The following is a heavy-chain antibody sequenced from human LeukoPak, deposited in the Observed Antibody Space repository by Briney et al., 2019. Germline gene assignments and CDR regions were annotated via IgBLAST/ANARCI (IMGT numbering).Heavy chain of an antibody. J-gene: IGHJ4*02. CDR2: IWYDGSNK. Sequence: PGGSLRLSCAASGFTFSSYGMHWVRQAPGKGLEWVAVIWYDGSNKYYADSVKGRFTISRDNSKNTLHLQMNSLRAEDTAVYYCARDRSYGYNLFFDYWGQGTLVTVSS. CDR3: ARDRSYGYNLFFDY. D-gene: IGHD5-18*01. V-gene: IGHV3-33*01. CDR1: GFTFSSYG.